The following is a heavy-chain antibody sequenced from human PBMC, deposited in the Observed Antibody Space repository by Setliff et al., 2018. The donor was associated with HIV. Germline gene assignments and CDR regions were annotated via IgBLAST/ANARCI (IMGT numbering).Heavy chain of an antibody. CDR2: INHSGST. D-gene: IGHD3-22*01. CDR1: SGSFSGYY. J-gene: IGHJ5*02. V-gene: IGHV4-34*01. CDR3: ARVRVYDFDSSGYPLKWFDP. Sequence: PSETLSLTCAVYSGSFSGYYWSWIRQPPGKGLEWIGEINHSGSTYYNPSLKSRVTISVDTSKNQFSLKLNSVTAADTAVYYCARVRVYDFDSSGYPLKWFDPWGQGTLVTVSS.